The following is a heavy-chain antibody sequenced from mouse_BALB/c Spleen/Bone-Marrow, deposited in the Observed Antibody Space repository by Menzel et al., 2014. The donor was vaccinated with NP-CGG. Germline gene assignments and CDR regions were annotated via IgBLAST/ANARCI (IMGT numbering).Heavy chain of an antibody. J-gene: IGHJ4*01. CDR1: GFDFSRYW. Sequence: DVKLVESGGGLVQPGGSLKLSCAASGFDFSRYWMSWVRQAPGKGLEWIGEINPDSSPINYTPSLKDKFIISRDNAKNTLYLQMRKARSEDTALYYCARPHYYGSNAMDYWGQGTSVTVSS. CDR3: ARPHYYGSNAMDY. V-gene: IGHV4-1*02. D-gene: IGHD1-2*01. CDR2: INPDSSPI.